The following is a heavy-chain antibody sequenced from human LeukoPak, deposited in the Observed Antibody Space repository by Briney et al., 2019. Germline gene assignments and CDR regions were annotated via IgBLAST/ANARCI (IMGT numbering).Heavy chain of an antibody. J-gene: IGHJ4*02. Sequence: GGSLRLSCAASGFTFSSYAMHWVRQAPGKGLEYVSAISSSGGSTYYANSVKGRFTISRDNSKNTLYLQMVSLRAEDMAVYYCARAASRVGSSSLGYWGQGTLVTVSS. CDR3: ARAASRVGSSSLGY. CDR2: ISSSGGST. D-gene: IGHD6-13*01. V-gene: IGHV3-64*01. CDR1: GFTFSSYA.